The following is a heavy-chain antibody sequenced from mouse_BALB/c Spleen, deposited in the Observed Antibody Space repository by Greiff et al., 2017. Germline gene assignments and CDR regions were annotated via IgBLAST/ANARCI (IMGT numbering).Heavy chain of an antibody. D-gene: IGHD2-2*01. CDR2: ISDGGSYT. J-gene: IGHJ4*01. V-gene: IGHV5-4*02. CDR1: GFTFSDYY. CDR3: ASAYGYSYAMDY. Sequence: VKLVESGGGLVKPGGSLKLSCAASGFTFSDYYMYWVRQTPEKRLEWVATISDGGSYTYYPDSVKGRFTISRDNAKNNLYLQMSSLKSEDTAMYYCASAYGYSYAMDYWGQGTSVTVSS.